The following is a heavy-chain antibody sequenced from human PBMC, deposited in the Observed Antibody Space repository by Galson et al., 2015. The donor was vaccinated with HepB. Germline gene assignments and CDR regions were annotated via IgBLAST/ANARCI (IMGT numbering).Heavy chain of an antibody. CDR3: ARDFSGSYFDV. CDR2: VYYTEST. J-gene: IGHJ4*02. V-gene: IGHV4-59*01. Sequence: SETLSLTCSVSGGSISTYYWSWIRQPPGKGLEWIGYVYYTESTYYNPSLKSRVTLSVDTSKNQFFLRLKSVTSADTAVYYCARDFSGSYFDVWGRGTLVTVSS. CDR1: GGSISTYY. D-gene: IGHD1-26*01.